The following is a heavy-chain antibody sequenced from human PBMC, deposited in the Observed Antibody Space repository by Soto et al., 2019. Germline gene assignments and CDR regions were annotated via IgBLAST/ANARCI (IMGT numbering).Heavy chain of an antibody. Sequence: QVQLQESGPGLVKPSQTVSLTCTVSGGSISTGDYYWSWIRQHPGKGLEWIGYIYYSGSTLYNPSLKSRVTISVDTSKNHFSLRMTSVTAADTAVYYCVRDPDYGGNTRYYYGMDVWGQGTTVTVSS. V-gene: IGHV4-30-4*01. D-gene: IGHD4-17*01. CDR2: IYYSGST. CDR1: GGSISTGDYY. CDR3: VRDPDYGGNTRYYYGMDV. J-gene: IGHJ6*02.